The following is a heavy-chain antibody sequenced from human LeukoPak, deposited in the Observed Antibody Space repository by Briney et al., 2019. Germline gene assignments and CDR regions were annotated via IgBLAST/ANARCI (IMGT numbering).Heavy chain of an antibody. Sequence: PSETLSLTCTVSSGSISSYYWSWIRQPPGKGLEWIGYIYYNGSTNYNPSLKSRVTISVDTSKNQFSLKLSSVTAADTAVYYCARRKSSSWSERFDPWGQGTLVTVSS. V-gene: IGHV4-59*08. CDR2: IYYNGST. D-gene: IGHD6-13*01. CDR3: ARRKSSSWSERFDP. J-gene: IGHJ5*02. CDR1: SGSISSYY.